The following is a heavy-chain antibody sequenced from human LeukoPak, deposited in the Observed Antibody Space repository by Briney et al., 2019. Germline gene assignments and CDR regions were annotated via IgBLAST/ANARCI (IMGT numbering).Heavy chain of an antibody. CDR3: AKDLAYYDAYYYGMDV. V-gene: IGHV3-30*18. J-gene: IGHJ6*02. CDR2: ISYDGSNK. CDR1: GFTFSSYG. Sequence: GGSLRLSCAASGFTFSSYGMPWVRQAPGKGLEWVAVISYDGSNKYYADSVKGRFTISRDNSKNTLYLQMNSLRAEDTAVYYCAKDLAYYDAYYYGMDVWGQGTTVTVSS. D-gene: IGHD1-26*01.